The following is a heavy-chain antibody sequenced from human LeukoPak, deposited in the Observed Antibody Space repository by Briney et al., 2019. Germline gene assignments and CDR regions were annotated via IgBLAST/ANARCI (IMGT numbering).Heavy chain of an antibody. J-gene: IGHJ4*02. CDR2: ISGSGGRT. CDR1: GFTFSTYT. D-gene: IGHD3-10*01. Sequence: GGSLRLSCAASGFTFSTYTMSWVRQAPGKGLEWVSAISGSGGRTYYADSVKGRFTISRDNSKNTLYLQMNSLRAEDTAVYYCAKVAKYYYGPETYYFFEQWGQGTPVTASS. V-gene: IGHV3-23*01. CDR3: AKVAKYYYGPETYYFFEQ.